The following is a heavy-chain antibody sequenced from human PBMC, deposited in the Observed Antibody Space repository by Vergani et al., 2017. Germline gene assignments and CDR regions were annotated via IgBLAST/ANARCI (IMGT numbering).Heavy chain of an antibody. Sequence: QVTLKESGPVLVKPTETLTLTCTVSGFSLSNARMGVSWIRQPPGKALEWLAHILSNDEKSYSTSLKSRLTISKDTSKSQVVLTMTNMDPVDTATYYCARTPRSSWYDWYFDLWGRGTLVTVSS. CDR3: ARTPRSSWYDWYFDL. CDR2: ILSNDEK. J-gene: IGHJ2*01. CDR1: GFSLSNARMG. D-gene: IGHD6-13*01. V-gene: IGHV2-26*01.